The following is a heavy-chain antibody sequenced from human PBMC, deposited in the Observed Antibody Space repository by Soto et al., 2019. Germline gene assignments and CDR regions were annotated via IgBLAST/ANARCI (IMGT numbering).Heavy chain of an antibody. V-gene: IGHV1-69*06. J-gene: IGHJ4*02. CDR2: IIPIFGTA. Sequence: SVNASCKASGRTFSIYAISWVRQAPGQGLEWMGGIIPIFGTANYAQKFQGRVTITADKSTSTAYMELSSLRSEDTAVYYCARVGDDYGELYFDYWGQGTLVTVSS. CDR1: GRTFSIYA. CDR3: ARVGDDYGELYFDY. D-gene: IGHD4-17*01.